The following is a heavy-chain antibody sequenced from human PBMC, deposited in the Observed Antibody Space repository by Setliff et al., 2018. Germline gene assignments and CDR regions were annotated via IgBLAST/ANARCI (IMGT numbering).Heavy chain of an antibody. CDR2: XXXXGNT. CDR3: AGGVSGRFNY. CDR1: GGSISNANW. V-gene: IGHV4-4*02. Sequence: SETLSLTCAVSGGSISNANWWSWVRQPPGXGXXXXXXXXXXGNTNXXXSLKSRVTISVDKSKNQFSLKLTSVTAADTAVYYCAGGVSGRFNYWGQGTLVTVSS. D-gene: IGHD3-10*01. J-gene: IGHJ4*02.